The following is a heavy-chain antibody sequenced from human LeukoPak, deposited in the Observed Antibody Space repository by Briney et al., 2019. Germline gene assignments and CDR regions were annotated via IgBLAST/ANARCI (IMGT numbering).Heavy chain of an antibody. CDR1: GYTFTGYY. D-gene: IGHD4-23*01. V-gene: IGHV1-69*13. CDR2: IIPIFGTA. J-gene: IGHJ6*02. CDR3: ARDSTVVDYYYGMDV. Sequence: GASVKVSCKASGYTFTGYYMHWVRQAPGQGLEWMGGIIPIFGTANYAQKFQGRVTITADESTSTAYMELSSLRSEDTAVYYCARDSTVVDYYYGMDVWGQGTTVTVSS.